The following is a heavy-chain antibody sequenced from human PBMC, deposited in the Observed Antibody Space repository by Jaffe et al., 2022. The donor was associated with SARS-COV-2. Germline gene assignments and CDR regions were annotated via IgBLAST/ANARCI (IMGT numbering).Heavy chain of an antibody. D-gene: IGHD5-12*01. CDR2: ISYDGGNK. CDR3: ARDRGYSGYDSFDY. J-gene: IGHJ4*02. CDR1: GFTFSNYA. V-gene: IGHV3-30*04. Sequence: QVQLVESGGGVVQPGRSLRLSCVASGFTFSNYAMHWVRQAPGKGLEWVALISYDGGNKYYADSVKGRFTISRDNSKNTLDLQMNSLRPEDTAVYYCARDRGYSGYDSFDYWGQGTLVTVSS.